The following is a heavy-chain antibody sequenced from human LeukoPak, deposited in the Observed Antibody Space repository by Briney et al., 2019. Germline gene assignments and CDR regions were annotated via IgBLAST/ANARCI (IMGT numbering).Heavy chain of an antibody. Sequence: GGSLRLSCAASGFTFSRCSMNWVRQAPGKGLEWVSWITMNSDDINHADSVKGRFTISRDNAKNSLYLQMNSLRAEDTAVYYCARTRSGGYNPEFDVWGQGTVVTVSA. J-gene: IGHJ3*01. V-gene: IGHV3-21*05. CDR2: ITMNSDDI. CDR1: GFTFSRCS. D-gene: IGHD3-22*01. CDR3: ARTRSGGYNPEFDV.